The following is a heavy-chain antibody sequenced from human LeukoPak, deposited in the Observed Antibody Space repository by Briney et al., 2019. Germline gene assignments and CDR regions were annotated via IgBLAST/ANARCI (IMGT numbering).Heavy chain of an antibody. CDR2: IYYSGST. J-gene: IGHJ4*02. Sequence: SETLSLICTVSGGSISSSSYYWGWIRQPPGKGLEWIGSIYYSGSTYYNPSLKSRVTISVDTSKNQFSLKLSSVTAADTAVYYCARDIPGVTTDYWGQGTLVTVSS. CDR1: GGSISSSSYY. CDR3: ARDIPGVTTDY. V-gene: IGHV4-39*07. D-gene: IGHD4-17*01.